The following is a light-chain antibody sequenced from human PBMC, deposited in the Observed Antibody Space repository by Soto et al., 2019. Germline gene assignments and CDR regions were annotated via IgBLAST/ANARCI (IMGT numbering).Light chain of an antibody. J-gene: IGKJ4*01. CDR2: AAS. CDR1: QNIRSS. Sequence: DIQLTQSPSSLSASAGDSVTITCRATQNIRSSLNWYQQKPGKAPKLLLYAASSLQSGVPSRFSGSGYGTDFTLSISSLQPEDFATYYCHQSYSSPLTFGGGTKVEIK. V-gene: IGKV1-39*01. CDR3: HQSYSSPLT.